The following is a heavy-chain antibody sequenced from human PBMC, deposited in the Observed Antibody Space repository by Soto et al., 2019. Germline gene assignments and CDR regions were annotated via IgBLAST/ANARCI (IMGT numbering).Heavy chain of an antibody. CDR3: ARSYTSGFFFDY. V-gene: IGHV3-30*04. D-gene: IGHD6-19*01. CDR2: ISYDGKNK. Sequence: HPGGSLRLSCAVSGFTFSSFAMHWVRQAPGKGLEWVAGISYDGKNKNFADSVRGRFTISRDNSKNTLDLHMNSLSAEDTAMYYCARSYTSGFFFDYWGQGILVTVSS. CDR1: GFTFSSFA. J-gene: IGHJ4*02.